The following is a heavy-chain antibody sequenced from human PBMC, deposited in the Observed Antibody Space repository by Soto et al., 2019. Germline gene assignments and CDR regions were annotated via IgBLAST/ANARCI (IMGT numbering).Heavy chain of an antibody. CDR1: GGTFSSSA. J-gene: IGHJ6*02. V-gene: IGHV1-69*12. CDR3: ASRITGSPNYDYGMDV. D-gene: IGHD1-20*01. Sequence: QVQLVQSGAEVKKPGSSVKVSCKASGGTFSSSAINWVRQAPGQGLEWMGGIIPIFGTADYAQKFQGRVTITADESTSTAYMELSSLRSEDTAVYYCASRITGSPNYDYGMDVCGQGPTVTVSS. CDR2: IIPIFGTA.